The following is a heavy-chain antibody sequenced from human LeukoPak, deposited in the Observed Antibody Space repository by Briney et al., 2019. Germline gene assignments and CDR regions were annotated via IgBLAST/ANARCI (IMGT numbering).Heavy chain of an antibody. CDR3: ARAVREQQLAHPYFDC. J-gene: IGHJ4*02. D-gene: IGHD6-13*01. Sequence: GGSLRLSCAASGFTFSSYSMNWVRQAPGKGLEWVSSISSSSSYIYYADSVKGRFTISRDNAKNSLYLQMNSLRAEDTAVYYCARAVREQQLAHPYFDCWGQGTLVTVSS. CDR2: ISSSSSYI. CDR1: GFTFSSYS. V-gene: IGHV3-21*01.